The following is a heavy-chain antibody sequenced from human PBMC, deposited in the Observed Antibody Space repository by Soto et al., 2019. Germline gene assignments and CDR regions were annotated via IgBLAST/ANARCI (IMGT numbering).Heavy chain of an antibody. D-gene: IGHD1-7*01. Sequence: KPSETLSLTCTVSGGSISSSSYYWGWIRQPPGKGLEWIGSIYYSGSTYYNPSLKSRVTISVDTSKNQFSLKLSSVTAADTAVYYCARDNWNYYYYYYYMDVWGKGTTVTVSS. CDR1: GGSISSSSYY. CDR3: ARDNWNYYYYYYYMDV. J-gene: IGHJ6*03. V-gene: IGHV4-39*02. CDR2: IYYSGST.